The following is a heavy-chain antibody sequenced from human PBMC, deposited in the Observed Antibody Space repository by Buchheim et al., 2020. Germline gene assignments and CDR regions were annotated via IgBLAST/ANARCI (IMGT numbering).Heavy chain of an antibody. CDR2: ISYDGSNK. Sequence: QVQLVESGGGVVQPGRSLRLSCAASGFTFSSYGMHWVRQAPGKGLEWVAVISYDGSNKYYADSVKGRFTISRDNSKNTLYLQMNSLRAEDTAVYYCAKDQDYERGYSYGFKVYYGMDVWGQGTT. V-gene: IGHV3-30*18. D-gene: IGHD5-18*01. CDR3: AKDQDYERGYSYGFKVYYGMDV. CDR1: GFTFSSYG. J-gene: IGHJ6*02.